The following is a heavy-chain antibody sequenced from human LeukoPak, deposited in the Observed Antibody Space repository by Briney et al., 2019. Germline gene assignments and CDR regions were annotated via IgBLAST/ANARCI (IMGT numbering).Heavy chain of an antibody. CDR2: INPNSGGT. J-gene: IGHJ3*02. V-gene: IGHV1-2*02. CDR1: GYTFTGYY. CDR3: ATLRYYYHSNGLNPDGFEI. Sequence: GASVKVSCKASGYTFTGYYMHWVRQAPGQGLEWMGWINPNSGGTNYAQKFQGRVTMTRDTSISTAYMELSRLRSDDTAVYYCATLRYYYHSNGLNPDGFEIWGQGTTVTVSS. D-gene: IGHD3-22*01.